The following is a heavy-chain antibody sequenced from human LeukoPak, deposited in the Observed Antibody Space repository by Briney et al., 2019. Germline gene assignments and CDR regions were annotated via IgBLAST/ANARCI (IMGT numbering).Heavy chain of an antibody. D-gene: IGHD3-3*01. CDR1: GFTFDDYA. CDR3: AKTPYYDFWSDSPLDY. CDR2: ISWNSGSI. V-gene: IGHV3-9*01. J-gene: IGHJ4*02. Sequence: GGSLRLSCAASGFTFDDYAMHWVRQAPGKGLEWVSGISWNSGSIGYADSVKGRFTISRDNAKNSLYLRMNSLRAEDTALYYCAKTPYYDFWSDSPLDYWGQGTLVTVSS.